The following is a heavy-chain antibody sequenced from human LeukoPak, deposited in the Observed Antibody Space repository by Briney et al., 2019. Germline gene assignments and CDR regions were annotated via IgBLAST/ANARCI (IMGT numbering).Heavy chain of an antibody. V-gene: IGHV4-30-2*01. CDR1: GGSISSGGYS. Sequence: SQTLSLTCAVSGGSISSGGYSWSWIRQPPGKGLEWIGYIYHSGSTYYNPSLKSRVTISVDRSKNQFSLKLSSVTAADTAVYYCARLPTGSYWMGAFDYWGQGTLVTVSS. CDR2: IYHSGST. CDR3: ARLPTGSYWMGAFDY. J-gene: IGHJ4*02. D-gene: IGHD1-26*01.